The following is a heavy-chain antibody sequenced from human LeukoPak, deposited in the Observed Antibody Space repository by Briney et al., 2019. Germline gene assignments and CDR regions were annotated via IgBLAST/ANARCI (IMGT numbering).Heavy chain of an antibody. Sequence: PGGSLRLSCEASGLPLSNFWMTWVRQAPGKGLEWVASIKEDEVEKYYVDSVKGRFTISRDNAKKSLYLQMNSLRGEDTAVYHCARVGRADFWRSYGTYDYFYYMDVWGKGTTVTVSS. CDR2: IKEDEVEK. J-gene: IGHJ6*03. CDR1: GLPLSNFW. V-gene: IGHV3-7*01. D-gene: IGHD3-3*01. CDR3: ARVGRADFWRSYGTYDYFYYMDV.